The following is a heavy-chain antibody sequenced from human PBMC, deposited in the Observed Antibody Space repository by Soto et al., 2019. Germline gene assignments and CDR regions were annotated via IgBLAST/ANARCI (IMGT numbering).Heavy chain of an antibody. D-gene: IGHD3-22*01. V-gene: IGHV3-7*01. Sequence: GGSLRLSCAASGFTFSSFWLSWVRQAPGKGLEWVANIKQDGSEKYYVDSVKGRFIISRDNAKNSLYLQMNSLRAEDTAVYYCARDLGSGYYSDYWGQGTLVTVSS. CDR2: IKQDGSEK. CDR1: GFTFSSFW. CDR3: ARDLGSGYYSDY. J-gene: IGHJ4*02.